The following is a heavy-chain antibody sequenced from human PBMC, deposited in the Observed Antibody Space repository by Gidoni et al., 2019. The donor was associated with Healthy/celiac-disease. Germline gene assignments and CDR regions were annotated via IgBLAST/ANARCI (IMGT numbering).Heavy chain of an antibody. V-gene: IGHV4-31*03. CDR2: IYYSGST. J-gene: IGHJ6*02. D-gene: IGHD7-27*01. CDR1: GGSISSGGYY. CDR3: ARGPGDYYYYYGMDV. Sequence: QVQLQESGPGLVKPSPTLSLTCTVSGGSISSGGYYWSWIRQHPGKGLEWIGYIYYSGSTYYNPSLKSRVTISVDTSKNQFSLKLSSVTAADTAVYYCARGPGDYYYYYGMDVWGQGTTVTVSS.